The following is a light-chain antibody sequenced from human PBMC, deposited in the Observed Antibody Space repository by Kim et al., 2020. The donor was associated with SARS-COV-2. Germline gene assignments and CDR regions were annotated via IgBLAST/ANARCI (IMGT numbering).Light chain of an antibody. V-gene: IGKV3-11*01. J-gene: IGKJ5*01. CDR2: DAS. CDR3: QQRRNCPT. CDR1: QSVRTY. Sequence: EIVLTQSPATLSLSPGERATLSCRASQSVRTYLAWYQQKPGQAPRLLIYDASNRATGIPARFSGSGSGTDFTLTISSLEPEDFAVYYCQQRRNCPTFRRGTRLEL.